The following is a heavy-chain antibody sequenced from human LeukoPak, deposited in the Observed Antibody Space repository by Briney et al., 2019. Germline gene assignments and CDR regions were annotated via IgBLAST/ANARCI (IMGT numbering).Heavy chain of an antibody. Sequence: GGSLRLSCAASGFTVSSYAMSWVRQAPGKGLEWVSAISGSGGSTYYADTVKGRFTISRDNSKNTLYLQMNSLRAEDTAVYHCAKDGSVLLWFGESDAFDIWGQGTMVTVSS. D-gene: IGHD3-10*01. J-gene: IGHJ3*02. CDR2: ISGSGGST. V-gene: IGHV3-23*01. CDR3: AKDGSVLLWFGESDAFDI. CDR1: GFTVSSYA.